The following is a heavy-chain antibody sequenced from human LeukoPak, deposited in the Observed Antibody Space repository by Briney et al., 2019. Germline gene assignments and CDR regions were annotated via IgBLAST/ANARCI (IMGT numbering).Heavy chain of an antibody. CDR1: GFTFSSYA. Sequence: GGSLRLSCAASGFTFSSYAMSWVRQAPGKGLEWVSGISGSGDNTYYADSVKGRCTISRDNSKNTLYVQVNSLGTEDTAAYYCAKGSYYDSRGSFYFDYWGQGTLVTVSS. J-gene: IGHJ4*02. V-gene: IGHV3-23*01. CDR3: AKGSYYDSRGSFYFDY. CDR2: ISGSGDNT. D-gene: IGHD3-22*01.